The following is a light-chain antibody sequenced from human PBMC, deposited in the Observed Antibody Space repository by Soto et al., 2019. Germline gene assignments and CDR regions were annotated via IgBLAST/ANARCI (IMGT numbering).Light chain of an antibody. J-gene: IGLJ2*01. Sequence: QLVLTQPPSASETPGQRVTISCSGSSSNIGSKTVNWYHHLPGTAPKLLIYSDNQRPSGVPDRFSGSRSGTSASLAISGLQSEDEADYYCASWDDSLNGVVFGGGTKLTVL. CDR3: ASWDDSLNGVV. V-gene: IGLV1-44*01. CDR2: SDN. CDR1: SSNIGSKT.